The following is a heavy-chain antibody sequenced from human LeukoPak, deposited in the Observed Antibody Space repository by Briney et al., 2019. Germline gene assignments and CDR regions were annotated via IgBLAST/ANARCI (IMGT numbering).Heavy chain of an antibody. V-gene: IGHV1-18*01. CDR3: ARAIAVAGGGWFDP. J-gene: IGHJ5*02. D-gene: IGHD6-19*01. CDR2: ISAYNGNT. Sequence: ASVTVSCTASGYTFTSYGISWVRQAPGQGLEWMGWISAYNGNTNYAQKLQGRVTMTTDTSTSTAYMELRSLRSDDTAVYYCARAIAVAGGGWFDPWGQGTLVTVSS. CDR1: GYTFTSYG.